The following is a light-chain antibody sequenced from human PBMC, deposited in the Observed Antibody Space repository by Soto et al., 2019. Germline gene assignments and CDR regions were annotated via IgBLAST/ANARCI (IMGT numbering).Light chain of an antibody. Sequence: EIVMTQSPATLSVSPGERATLSCRASQSVSSNLAWYQQKPGQAPSLLIYGASTRAAGSPARFSGSVSGTEFTLTISSLQSEDFAVYYCQQYNNWPPVTFGQGTRLEIK. J-gene: IGKJ5*01. V-gene: IGKV3-15*01. CDR1: QSVSSN. CDR3: QQYNNWPPVT. CDR2: GAS.